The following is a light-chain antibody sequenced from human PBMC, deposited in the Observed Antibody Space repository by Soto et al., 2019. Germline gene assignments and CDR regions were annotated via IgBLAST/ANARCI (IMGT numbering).Light chain of an antibody. Sequence: EIVLTQSPGTLSFSPGERGXXSXMASXNLGTLYLEWFXQKXGKAPRXXXYGASSRATGIPERSSGSGSGTDFTLTISRLEPEDFEVYYCQQYGSYPITFGQGTRLEIK. J-gene: IGKJ5*01. CDR2: GAS. V-gene: IGKV3-20*01. CDR3: QQYGSYPIT. CDR1: XNLGTLY.